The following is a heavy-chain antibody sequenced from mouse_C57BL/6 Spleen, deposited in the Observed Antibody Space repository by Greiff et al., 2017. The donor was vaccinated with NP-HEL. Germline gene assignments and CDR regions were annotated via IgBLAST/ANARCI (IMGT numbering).Heavy chain of an antibody. CDR2: IDPSDSYT. V-gene: IGHV1-50*01. D-gene: IGHD1-1*01. CDR3: ARRDYGSSYGYFDY. CDR1: GYTFTSYW. J-gene: IGHJ2*01. Sequence: VQLQQSGAELVKPGASVKLSCKASGYTFTSYWMQWVKQRPGQGLEWIGEIDPSDSYTNYNQKFKGKATLTVDTPSSTAYMQLSSLTSEDSAVYYCARRDYGSSYGYFDYWGQGTTLTVSS.